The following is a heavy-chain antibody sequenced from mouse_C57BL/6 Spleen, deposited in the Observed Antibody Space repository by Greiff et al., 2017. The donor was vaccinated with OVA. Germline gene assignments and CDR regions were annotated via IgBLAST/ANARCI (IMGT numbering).Heavy chain of an antibody. CDR3: ARDGGRFWYFDV. CDR2: ILPGSGST. J-gene: IGHJ1*03. CDR1: GYTFTGYW. D-gene: IGHD1-1*01. Sequence: QVQLQQSGAELLKPGASVKLSCKATGYTFTGYWIEWVKQRPGHGLEWIGEILPGSGSTNYNEKFKGKATFTADTSSNTDYMQLSSLTTEDSALYYCARDGGRFWYFDVWGTGTTFTVSS. V-gene: IGHV1-9*01.